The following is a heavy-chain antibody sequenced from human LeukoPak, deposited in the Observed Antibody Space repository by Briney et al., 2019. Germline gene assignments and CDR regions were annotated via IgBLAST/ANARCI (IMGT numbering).Heavy chain of an antibody. CDR2: INPNSGGT. D-gene: IGHD4-23*01. J-gene: IGHJ4*02. V-gene: IGHV1-2*02. CDR3: AKYIGGSFDY. CDR1: GYTFTGYY. Sequence: ASVKVSCKASGYTFTGYYVHWVRQAPGQGLEWMGWINPNSGGTNYAQKFQGRVTMIRDTSISTAYMELSRLRSDDTAVYYCAKYIGGSFDYWGQGTLVTVSS.